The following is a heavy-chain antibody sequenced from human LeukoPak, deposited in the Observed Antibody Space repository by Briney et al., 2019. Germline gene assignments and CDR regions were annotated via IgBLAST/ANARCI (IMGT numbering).Heavy chain of an antibody. CDR3: ATFTIFGVGHTGPDY. V-gene: IGHV4-59*12. CDR2: IYYSGST. J-gene: IGHJ4*02. D-gene: IGHD3-3*01. CDR1: GGSISSYY. Sequence: PSETLSLTCTVSGGSISSYYWSWIRQPPGKGLEWIGYIYYSGSTYYNPSLKSRVTISVDRSKNQFSLKLSSVTAADTAVYYCATFTIFGVGHTGPDYWGQGTLVTVSS.